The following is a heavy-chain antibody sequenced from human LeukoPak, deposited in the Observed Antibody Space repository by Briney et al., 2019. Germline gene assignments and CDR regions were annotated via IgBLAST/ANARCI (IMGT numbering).Heavy chain of an antibody. J-gene: IGHJ4*02. CDR1: GVSISNYY. Sequence: LSLTCTVSGVSISNYYWSWIRQAPGKGLEWVSYISSSSSYTNYADSVKGRFTISRDNAKNPLYLQMNSLRADDTAVYYCARSGSPDYWGQGTLVTVSS. V-gene: IGHV3-11*03. D-gene: IGHD1-26*01. CDR3: ARSGSPDY. CDR2: ISSSSSYT.